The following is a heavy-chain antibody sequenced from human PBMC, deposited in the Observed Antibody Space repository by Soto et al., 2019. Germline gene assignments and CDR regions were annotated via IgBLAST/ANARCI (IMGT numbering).Heavy chain of an antibody. V-gene: IGHV3-30*18. Sequence: LRLSCGVAGFKCVNLGGRRVRQAPGKGLEWVAVISYDGSNKYYADSVKGRFTISRDNSKNTLYLQMNSLRAEDTAVYYCAKVGHTMVRGGYPLDYYYYGMDVWGQGTTVTGSS. D-gene: IGHD3-10*01. CDR2: ISYDGSNK. J-gene: IGHJ6*02. CDR1: GFKCVNLG. CDR3: AKVGHTMVRGGYPLDYYYYGMDV.